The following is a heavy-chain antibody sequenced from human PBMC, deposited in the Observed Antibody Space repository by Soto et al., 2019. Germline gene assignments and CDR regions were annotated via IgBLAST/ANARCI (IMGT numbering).Heavy chain of an antibody. J-gene: IGHJ4*02. CDR1: EFTFSAYA. Sequence: EVQLLESGGGLVQPGGSLRLSCAASEFTFSAYAMSWVRQAPGKGLEWVSAISGRGDAVYYVDSVKGRFTISRDTSKNTLYLQMNNLRAEDTALYYCAKSYSTNWYAYFDSWGQGILVTVSS. CDR2: ISGRGDAV. CDR3: AKSYSTNWYAYFDS. D-gene: IGHD6-13*01. V-gene: IGHV3-23*01.